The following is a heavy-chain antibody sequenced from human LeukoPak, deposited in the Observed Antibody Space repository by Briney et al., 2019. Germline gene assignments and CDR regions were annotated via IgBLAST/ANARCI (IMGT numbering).Heavy chain of an antibody. Sequence: GGSLRLSCAASGFTFAIYAMHWVRQAPGKGLEWVAVISYDGNNKYYADSVKGRFTISRDNSKNTLYLQMNSLRAEDTAVYYCAIAAAPAPHDYWGQGTLVTVSS. CDR1: GFTFAIYA. CDR2: ISYDGNNK. D-gene: IGHD6-13*01. V-gene: IGHV3-30-3*01. CDR3: AIAAAPAPHDY. J-gene: IGHJ4*02.